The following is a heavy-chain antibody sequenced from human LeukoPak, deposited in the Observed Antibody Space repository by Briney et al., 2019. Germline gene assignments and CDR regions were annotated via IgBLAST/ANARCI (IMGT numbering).Heavy chain of an antibody. CDR1: GFTFSDFW. CDR2: IKQDGSEK. V-gene: IGHV3-7*01. Sequence: PGGSLRLSCAASGFTFSDFWMNWVRQAPGKGLEWVASIKQDGSEKYYVDSVKGRFSISRDNAKNSLYLQMNSLRAEDTAVYYCARRRPRWYFDYWGQGTLVTVSS. J-gene: IGHJ4*02. CDR3: ARRRPRWYFDY.